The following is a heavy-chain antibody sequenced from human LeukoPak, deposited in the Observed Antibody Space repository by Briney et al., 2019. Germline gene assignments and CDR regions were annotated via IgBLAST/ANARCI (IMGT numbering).Heavy chain of an antibody. V-gene: IGHV5-51*01. CDR3: ARISSSSPNDFFDF. J-gene: IGHJ3*01. D-gene: IGHD6-6*01. CDR2: IYPGDSDT. CDR1: GYSFTSYW. Sequence: GESLKISCKGSGYSFTSYWIGWVRQTPGKGLEWMGIIYPGDSDTRYSPSFQGQVTISADKSTSTAYLQWSSLKASDTAMFYCARISSSSPNDFFDFWGQGTVVTVSS.